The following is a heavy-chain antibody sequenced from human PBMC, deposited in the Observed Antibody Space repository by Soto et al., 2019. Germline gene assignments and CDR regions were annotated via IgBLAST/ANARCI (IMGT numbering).Heavy chain of an antibody. V-gene: IGHV4-31*03. J-gene: IGHJ4*02. CDR1: GDSIINGIYY. CDR3: VRGADRYKRGV. D-gene: IGHD2-21*02. CDR2: VHYSGSI. Sequence: QVQVQESGPGLVKPSQTLSLTCTVSGDSIINGIYYWTWIRQHPGKGLEWIGHVHYSGSIYCNPSLRSGVTMSVVTSKNQFALELASVTVAYAAVHYCVRGADRYKRGVWGQGTPVTVSS.